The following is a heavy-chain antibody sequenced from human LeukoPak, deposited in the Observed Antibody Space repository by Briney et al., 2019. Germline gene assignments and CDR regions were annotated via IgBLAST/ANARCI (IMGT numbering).Heavy chain of an antibody. V-gene: IGHV4-59*11. CDR1: GGSISSHY. CDR2: IYYSGST. Sequence: SETLSLTCNVSGGSISSHYWSWVRQPPGKGLEWIEYIYYSGSTNYNPSLRSRVTISVDTSKNQFSLKLNSVTAADTAVYYCARVVDDFWRGGMLGYFDFWGQGTLVTVSS. J-gene: IGHJ4*02. CDR3: ARVVDDFWRGGMLGYFDF. D-gene: IGHD3-3*01.